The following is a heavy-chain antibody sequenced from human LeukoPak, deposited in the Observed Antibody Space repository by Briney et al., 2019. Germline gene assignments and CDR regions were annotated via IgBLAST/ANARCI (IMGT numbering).Heavy chain of an antibody. Sequence: SETLSLTCAVSGGSVSSGSSYWSWIRQPPGKGLEWTGHIYYSGSTNYNPSLKSRGTISVDTSKNQFSLKLSSVTAADTAVYYCARERNCGGDCYIDAFDIWGQGTMVTVSS. J-gene: IGHJ3*02. V-gene: IGHV4-61*01. CDR3: ARERNCGGDCYIDAFDI. D-gene: IGHD2-21*02. CDR1: GGSVSSGSSY. CDR2: IYYSGST.